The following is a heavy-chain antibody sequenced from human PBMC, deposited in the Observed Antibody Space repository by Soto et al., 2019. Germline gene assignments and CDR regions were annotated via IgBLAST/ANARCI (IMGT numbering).Heavy chain of an antibody. CDR2: MSGNGRDI. CDR1: GIALTNYA. D-gene: IGHD3-10*01. J-gene: IGHJ4*02. CDR3: AKGGISLVRGSFDY. V-gene: IGHV3-23*01. Sequence: EVQLLQSGGGLIQPGGSLRLSCAPSGIALTNYAMSWVRLAPGKGLEWVTAMSGNGRDIYYSASVKGRFTISRDNSKNTLYLQMNSLRVEDTALYYCAKGGISLVRGSFDYWGQGTLVTVSS.